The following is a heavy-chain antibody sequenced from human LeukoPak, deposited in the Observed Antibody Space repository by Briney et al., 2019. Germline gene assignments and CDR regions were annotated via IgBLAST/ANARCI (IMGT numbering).Heavy chain of an antibody. CDR2: ISSSGSTI. CDR3: ARDEQESSFDY. J-gene: IGHJ4*02. Sequence: GRSLRLSCAASGFTFSDYYMSWIRQAPGKGLEWVSYISSSGSTIYYADSVKGRFTISRDNAKNSLYLQMNSLRAEDTAVYYCARDEQESSFDYWGQGTLVTVSS. CDR1: GFTFSDYY. D-gene: IGHD1-26*01. V-gene: IGHV3-11*01.